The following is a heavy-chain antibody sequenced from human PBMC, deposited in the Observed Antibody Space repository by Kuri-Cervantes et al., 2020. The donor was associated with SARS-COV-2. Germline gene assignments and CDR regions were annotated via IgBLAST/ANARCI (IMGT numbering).Heavy chain of an antibody. CDR1: GYTLSELS. CDR3: AGSMVRGPYSVAYYYYYMDV. Sequence: ASVKVSCKVSGYTLSELSIRWVRQPPGQGLEWMGGYHPDDGETFYAQKFQGRVTMTEDTSTDTAYMELSSLGSEDTAVYYCAGSMVRGPYSVAYYYYYMDVWGKGTTVTVSS. V-gene: IGHV1-24*01. CDR2: YHPDDGET. J-gene: IGHJ6*03. D-gene: IGHD3-10*01.